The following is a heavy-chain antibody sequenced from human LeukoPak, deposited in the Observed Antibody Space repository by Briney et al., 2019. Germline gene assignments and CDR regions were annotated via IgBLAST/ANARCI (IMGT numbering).Heavy chain of an antibody. CDR3: ARCRGSGSYYNGVDY. V-gene: IGHV3-20*04. CDR1: GFTFSSYA. D-gene: IGHD3-10*01. Sequence: GGSLRLSCAASGFTFSSYAMHWVRQAPGKGLEWVSGINWNGGSTGYADSVKGRFTISRDNAKNSLYLQMNSLRAEDTALYYCARCRGSGSYYNGVDYWGQGTLVTVSS. CDR2: INWNGGST. J-gene: IGHJ4*02.